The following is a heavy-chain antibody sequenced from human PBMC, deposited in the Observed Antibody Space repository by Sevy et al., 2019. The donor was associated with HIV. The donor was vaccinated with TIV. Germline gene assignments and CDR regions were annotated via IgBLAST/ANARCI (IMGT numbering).Heavy chain of an antibody. CDR1: GYTFSNNA. CDR2: VHAGNGHT. J-gene: IGHJ4*02. V-gene: IGHV1-3*01. Sequence: ASVKVSCKASGYTFSNNAIHWVRQAPGQRLEWMGWVHAGNGHTKFSEKLQDRVTISRDTSATTVYMDLTCLTSEDTAIYYCAGGKGGIFGVVTGQFDYWGQGTLVTVSS. D-gene: IGHD3-3*01. CDR3: AGGKGGIFGVVTGQFDY.